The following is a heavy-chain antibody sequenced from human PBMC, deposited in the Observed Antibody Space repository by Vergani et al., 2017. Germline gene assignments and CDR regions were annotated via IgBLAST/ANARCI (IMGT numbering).Heavy chain of an antibody. J-gene: IGHJ4*02. CDR3: GKGRDFCSGGSCYLNYFDY. CDR2: ISGSGGST. V-gene: IGHV3-23*01. Sequence: EVQLLESGGGLVQPGGSLRLSCAASGFTFSSYAMSWVRQAPGKGLEWVSAISGSGGSTYYADSVKGRFTISRDNSKNTLYLQMNSLRAEDTAVYYCGKGRDFCSGGSCYLNYFDYWGQGTLVTVSS. D-gene: IGHD2-15*01. CDR1: GFTFSSYA.